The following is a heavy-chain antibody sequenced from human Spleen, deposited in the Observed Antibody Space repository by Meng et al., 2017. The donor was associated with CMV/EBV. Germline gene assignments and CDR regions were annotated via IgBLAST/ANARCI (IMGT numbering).Heavy chain of an antibody. CDR2: INPSGGST. J-gene: IGHJ4*02. Sequence: YTFTSYYLHWVRQAPGQGLEWMGIINPSGGSTSYAQKFQGRVTMTRDTSTSTVYMELSSLRSEDTAVYYCARVTYYYDSSGYPYFDYWGQGTLVTVSS. CDR1: YTFTSYY. V-gene: IGHV1-46*01. CDR3: ARVTYYYDSSGYPYFDY. D-gene: IGHD3-22*01.